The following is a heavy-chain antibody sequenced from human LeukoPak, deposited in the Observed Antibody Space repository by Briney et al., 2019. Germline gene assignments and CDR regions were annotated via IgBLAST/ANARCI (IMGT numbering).Heavy chain of an antibody. D-gene: IGHD3-22*01. CDR2: INPSGGST. CDR1: GYTFTSYY. CDR3: ARECPSGSGYYSPFDY. J-gene: IGHJ4*02. V-gene: IGHV1-46*01. Sequence: ASVKVSCKASGYTFTSYYMRWVRQAPGQGLEWMGIINPSGGSTSYAQKFQGRVTMTRDTSTSTVYMELSSLRSEDTAVYYCARECPSGSGYYSPFDYWGQGTLVTVSS.